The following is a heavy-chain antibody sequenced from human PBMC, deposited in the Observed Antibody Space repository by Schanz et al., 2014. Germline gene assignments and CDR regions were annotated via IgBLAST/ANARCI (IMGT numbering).Heavy chain of an antibody. J-gene: IGHJ4*02. V-gene: IGHV1-46*03. CDR1: GYTFTSYY. D-gene: IGHD6-13*01. CDR3: ARDGEAAAGCDY. CDR2: INPSGGST. Sequence: QVQLVQSGAEVKKPGASVKVSCKASGYTFTSYYMHWVRQAPGQGLEWMGIINPSGGSTSYAQKFQGRVTMTRDTSTSIVYMEPSSMRSEDTAVYDCARDGEAAAGCDYWGQGTLVTVSS.